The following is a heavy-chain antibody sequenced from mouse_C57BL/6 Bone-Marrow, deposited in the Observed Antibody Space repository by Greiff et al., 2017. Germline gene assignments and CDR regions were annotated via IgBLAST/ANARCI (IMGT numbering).Heavy chain of an antibody. J-gene: IGHJ4*01. CDR2: ILPGSGST. CDR1: GYTFTGYW. Sequence: QVHVQQSGAELMKPGASVKLSCKATGYTFTGYWIEWVKQRPGHGLEWIGEILPGSGSTNYNEKFKGKATFTADTSSNTAYMQLSSLTTEDSAIYCCAGGGWLLYYGAKGYWGQGTSVTVSS. V-gene: IGHV1-9*01. D-gene: IGHD2-3*01. CDR3: AGGGWLLYYGAKGY.